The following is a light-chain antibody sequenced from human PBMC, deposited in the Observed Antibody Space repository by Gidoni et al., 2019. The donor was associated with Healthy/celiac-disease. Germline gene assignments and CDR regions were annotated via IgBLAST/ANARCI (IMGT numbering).Light chain of an antibody. CDR1: SSDVGGYNY. V-gene: IGLV2-14*03. CDR3: SSYTSSSTLRV. CDR2: DVS. J-gene: IGLJ2*01. Sequence: QSALTQPASVSGSPGQSITISCTVTSSDVGGYNYVSWYQQHPGKAPKLMIYDVSNRPSGVSNRFSGSKSGNTASLTISGLQAEDEADYYCSSYTSSSTLRVFGGGTKLTVL.